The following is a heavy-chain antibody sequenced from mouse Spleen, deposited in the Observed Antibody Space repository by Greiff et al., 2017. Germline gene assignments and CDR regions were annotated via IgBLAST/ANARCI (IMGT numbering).Heavy chain of an antibody. CDR2: IYPGDGDT. Sequence: VQLQQSGPELVKPGASVKISCKASGYAFSSSWMNWVKQRPGKGLEWIGRIYPGDGDTNYNGKFKGKATLTADKSSSTAYMQLSSLTSEDSAVYFCARYEGFGFAYWGQGTLVTVSA. V-gene: IGHV1-82*01. D-gene: IGHD2-12*01. CDR1: GYAFSSSW. J-gene: IGHJ3*01. CDR3: ARYEGFGFAY.